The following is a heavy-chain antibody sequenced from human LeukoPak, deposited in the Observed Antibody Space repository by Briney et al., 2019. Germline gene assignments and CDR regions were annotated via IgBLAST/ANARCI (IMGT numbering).Heavy chain of an antibody. CDR3: AKTATLSPYVDWYFDL. CDR1: GGTFSSYT. V-gene: IGHV1-69*02. J-gene: IGHJ2*01. Sequence: SVKVSCKASGGTFSSYTISWVRQAPGQGLEWMGRIIPILGIANYAQEFQGRVTITADKSTSTAYMELSSLRSEDTAVYYCAKTATLSPYVDWYFDLWGRGTLVTVSS. CDR2: IIPILGIA. D-gene: IGHD2-15*01.